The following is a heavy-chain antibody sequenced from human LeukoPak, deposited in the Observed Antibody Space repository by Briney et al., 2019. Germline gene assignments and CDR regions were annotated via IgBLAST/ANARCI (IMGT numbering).Heavy chain of an antibody. CDR3: TRVGKTTLTSNWYFDL. V-gene: IGHV3-30*04. D-gene: IGHD3-9*01. CDR1: GFIFSTYA. J-gene: IGHJ2*01. Sequence: GRSLRLSCAASGFIFSTYAMHWVRQAPGQGLGWVALISNDGSNMNYAVSVKGRFPISRDNSKNTLYLQRDSARTEDTAVYYWTRVGKTTLTSNWYFDLWGRGALVTVSS. CDR2: ISNDGSNM.